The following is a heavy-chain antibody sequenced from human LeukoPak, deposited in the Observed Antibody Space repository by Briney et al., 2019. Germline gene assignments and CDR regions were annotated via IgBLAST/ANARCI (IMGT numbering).Heavy chain of an antibody. D-gene: IGHD4-23*01. CDR3: ASTPGYGGKSALNSFDI. Sequence: TTSETLSLTCTVSGYSISSGYNWGWIRQPPGKGLEWFWSIYHSGSTYYNPSLKSRVTISVDTSKNQFSLKLSSVSAADTAVYYCASTPGYGGKSALNSFDIWGERTMVTVSS. CDR2: IYHSGST. CDR1: GYSISSGYN. J-gene: IGHJ3*02. V-gene: IGHV4-38-2*02.